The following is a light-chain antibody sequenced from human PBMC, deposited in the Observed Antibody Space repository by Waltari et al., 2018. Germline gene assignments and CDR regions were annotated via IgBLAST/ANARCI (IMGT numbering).Light chain of an antibody. Sequence: QSALTQPASVSGSPGQSITISCTGSSSDFGTYNLVSLYQQYPGKAPKVMIYEGSKRPSGVSSRLSASKSGNTASLTISVLQAEDEADYYCCSYALRSVVFGGGTKVTVL. J-gene: IGLJ2*01. CDR3: CSYALRSVV. CDR1: SSDFGTYNL. V-gene: IGLV2-23*01. CDR2: EGS.